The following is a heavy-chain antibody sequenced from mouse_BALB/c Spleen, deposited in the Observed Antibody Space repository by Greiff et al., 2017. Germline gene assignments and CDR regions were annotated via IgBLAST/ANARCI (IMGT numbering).Heavy chain of an antibody. J-gene: IGHJ2*01. Sequence: EVQLQESGPELVKPGASVKMSCKASGYTFTSYVMHWVKQKPGQGLEWIGYINPYNDGTKYNEKFKGKATLTSDKSSSTAYMELSSLTSEDSAVYYCARGEGGGYYGSSYFDYWGQGTTLTVSS. CDR2: INPYNDGT. V-gene: IGHV1-14*01. CDR3: ARGEGGGYYGSSYFDY. CDR1: GYTFTSYV. D-gene: IGHD1-1*01.